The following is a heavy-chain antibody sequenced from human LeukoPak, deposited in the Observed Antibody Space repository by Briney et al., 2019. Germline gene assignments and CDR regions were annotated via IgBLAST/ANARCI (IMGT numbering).Heavy chain of an antibody. Sequence: PSETLSLTCTVSGGSISSSSYYWGWIRQPPGKGLEWIGSIYYSGSTCYNPSLKSRVTISVDTSKNQFSLKLSSVTAADTAVYYCARGVVGATHDAFDIWGQGTMVTVSS. D-gene: IGHD1-26*01. CDR1: GGSISSSSYY. CDR2: IYYSGST. V-gene: IGHV4-39*07. J-gene: IGHJ3*02. CDR3: ARGVVGATHDAFDI.